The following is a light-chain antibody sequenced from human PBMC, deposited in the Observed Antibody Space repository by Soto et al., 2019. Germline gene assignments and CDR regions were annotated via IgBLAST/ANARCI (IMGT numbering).Light chain of an antibody. CDR1: QSVSSN. CDR3: QQYNNWPLT. Sequence: EIVITQAPATLSVSRGERATLSCRASQSVSSNLAWYQQTPGQAPRLLIYGASTRATGIPARFSGSGSGTEFTLTISSLQSEDFAVYYCQQYNNWPLTLGGGTKVDIK. V-gene: IGKV3-15*01. J-gene: IGKJ4*01. CDR2: GAS.